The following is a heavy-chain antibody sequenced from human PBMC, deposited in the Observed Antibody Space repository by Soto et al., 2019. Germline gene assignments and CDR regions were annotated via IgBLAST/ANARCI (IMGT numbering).Heavy chain of an antibody. CDR1: GDSISGGASF. CDR2: VYYSGSS. CDR3: AKLSCTSSTCYFPGWFDP. D-gene: IGHD2-2*01. Sequence: SETLSLTCTVSGDSISGGASFWSWIRQPPGKGLEWIANVYYSGSSYYNPSLQSRLTISVDTTKNQFSLQLKSMTAADTAVYYCAKLSCTSSTCYFPGWFDPWGQGTLVTVS. J-gene: IGHJ5*02. V-gene: IGHV4-31*03.